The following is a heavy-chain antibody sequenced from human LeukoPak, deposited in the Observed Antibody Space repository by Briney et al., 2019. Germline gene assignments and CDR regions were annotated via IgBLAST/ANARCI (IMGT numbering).Heavy chain of an antibody. J-gene: IGHJ4*02. Sequence: SETLSLTCTVSGCSISSHYWSWIRQPPGKGLEWIGEINHSGRNNYNPSLKSRVTISVDTSKNQFSLKLRSVTAADTAVYYCARSIAGAKSWGKGNLVHVSS. CDR2: INHSGRN. CDR1: GCSISSHY. D-gene: IGHD6-13*01. V-gene: IGHV4-34*01. CDR3: ARSIAGAKS.